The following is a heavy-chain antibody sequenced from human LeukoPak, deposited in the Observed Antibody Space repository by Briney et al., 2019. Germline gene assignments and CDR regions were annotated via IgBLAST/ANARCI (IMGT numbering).Heavy chain of an antibody. CDR2: IYYSGST. V-gene: IGHV4-59*01. Sequence: SETLSLTCTVSGGSISSYYWSWIRQPPGKGLEWIGYIYYSGSTNYNPSLKSRVTISVKTSKNQFSLKLSSVTAADTAVYYCARRTASYFDYWGQGTLVTVSS. CDR1: GGSISSYY. J-gene: IGHJ4*02. CDR3: ARRTASYFDY.